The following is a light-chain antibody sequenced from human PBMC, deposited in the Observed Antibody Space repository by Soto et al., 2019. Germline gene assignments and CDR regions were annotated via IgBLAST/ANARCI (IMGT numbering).Light chain of an antibody. J-gene: IGKJ2*01. CDR3: QQYYSYLPYT. Sequence: AIRMTQSPSSLSASTGDRVTITCRASQGISSYLAWYQQKPGKAPKLLIYAASTLQSGVPSRFSGSGSGTDFTLTISCLQSEDFATYYCQQYYSYLPYTFGQGTKLESK. CDR1: QGISSY. CDR2: AAS. V-gene: IGKV1-8*01.